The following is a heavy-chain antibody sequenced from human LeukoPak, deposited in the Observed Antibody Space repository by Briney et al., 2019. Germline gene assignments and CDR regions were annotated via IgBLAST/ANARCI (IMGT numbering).Heavy chain of an antibody. V-gene: IGHV4-59*08. CDR3: ARRPRRITMVRGATGAAFDI. D-gene: IGHD3-10*01. Sequence: SETLPLTCTVSGGSISSYYWSWIRQPPGKGLEWIGYIYYSGSTNYNPSLKSRVTISVDTSKNQFSLKLSSVTAADTAVYYCARRPRRITMVRGATGAAFDIWGQGTMVTVSS. J-gene: IGHJ3*02. CDR2: IYYSGST. CDR1: GGSISSYY.